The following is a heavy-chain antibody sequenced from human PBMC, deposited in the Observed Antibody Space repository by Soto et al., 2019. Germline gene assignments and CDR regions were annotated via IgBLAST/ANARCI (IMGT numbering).Heavy chain of an antibody. V-gene: IGHV4-30-4*01. CDR2: IYYSGST. Sequence: PSATLSLTCTVSGGSISSGDYYWSWIRQPPGKGLEWIGYIYYSGSTYYNPSLKSRVTISVDTSKNQFSLKLSSVTAADTAVYYCARNYYGSGSYSYFDYWGQGTLVTVSS. D-gene: IGHD3-10*01. CDR3: ARNYYGSGSYSYFDY. J-gene: IGHJ4*02. CDR1: GGSISSGDYY.